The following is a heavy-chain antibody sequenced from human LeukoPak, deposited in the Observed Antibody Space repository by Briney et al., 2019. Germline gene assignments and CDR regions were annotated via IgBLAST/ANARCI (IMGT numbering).Heavy chain of an antibody. V-gene: IGHV3-48*01. J-gene: IGHJ6*02. Sequence: GGSLRLSCAASGFTLSSYSMNWVRQAPGKGLEWVSYISSSSSTIYYADSVKGRFTISRDNAKNSLYLQMNSLRAEDTAVYYCARDHPWIPYYGMDVWGQGTTVTVSS. CDR1: GFTLSSYS. D-gene: IGHD5-18*01. CDR2: ISSSSSTI. CDR3: ARDHPWIPYYGMDV.